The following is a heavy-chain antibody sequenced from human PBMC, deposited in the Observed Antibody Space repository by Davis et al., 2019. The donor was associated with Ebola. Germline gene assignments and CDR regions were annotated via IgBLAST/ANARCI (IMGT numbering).Heavy chain of an antibody. CDR2: ISSSSSYI. V-gene: IGHV3-21*01. Sequence: GESLKISCAASGFTFNSFAMHWVRQAPGKGLEWVSSISSSSSYIYYADSVKGRFTISRDNAKNSLYLQMNSLRAEDTAVYYCASLDSSGWGLDYWGQGTLVTVSS. J-gene: IGHJ4*02. D-gene: IGHD6-19*01. CDR3: ASLDSSGWGLDY. CDR1: GFTFNSFA.